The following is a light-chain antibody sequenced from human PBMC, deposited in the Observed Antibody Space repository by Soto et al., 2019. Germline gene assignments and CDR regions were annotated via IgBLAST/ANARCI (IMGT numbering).Light chain of an antibody. CDR1: SNIGNNY. J-gene: IGLJ2*01. CDR3: GSWDDSLNVGA. Sequence: QSVLKQPPSVSAAPGQKVTLSCSGTSNIGNNYISWYQQLPGTAPKLLIYENNKRPSGIPDRFSGSKSGTSATLGITGLQTGDEAVYYCGSWDDSLNVGAFGGGTKLTVL. CDR2: ENN. V-gene: IGLV1-51*01.